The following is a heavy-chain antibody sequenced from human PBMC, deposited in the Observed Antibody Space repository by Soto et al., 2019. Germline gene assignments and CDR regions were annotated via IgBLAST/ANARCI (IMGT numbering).Heavy chain of an antibody. CDR3: ARQWDFTIFGVSYSDY. V-gene: IGHV5-51*01. CDR1: GYSFTSYW. D-gene: IGHD3-3*01. J-gene: IGHJ4*02. Sequence: GESLKISCKGSGYSFTSYWIGWVRQMPGKGLEWMGIIYPGDSDTRYSPSFQGQVTISADKSISTAYLQWSSLKASDTAMYYCARQWDFTIFGVSYSDYWGQGTLVTVSS. CDR2: IYPGDSDT.